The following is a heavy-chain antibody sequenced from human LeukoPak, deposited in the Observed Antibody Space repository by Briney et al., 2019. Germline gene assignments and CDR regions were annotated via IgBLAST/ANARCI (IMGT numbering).Heavy chain of an antibody. V-gene: IGHV4-4*07. CDR3: ARDSDYYDSSGLP. D-gene: IGHD3-22*01. CDR1: GGSISSYY. J-gene: IGHJ5*02. CDR2: IYTSGST. Sequence: PSETLSLTCTVSGGSISSYYWSWIRQPAGKGLVWIGRIYTSGSTNYNPSLRSRVTMSVDTSKNQFSLKLSSVTAADTAVYYCARDSDYYDSSGLPWGQGTLVTVSS.